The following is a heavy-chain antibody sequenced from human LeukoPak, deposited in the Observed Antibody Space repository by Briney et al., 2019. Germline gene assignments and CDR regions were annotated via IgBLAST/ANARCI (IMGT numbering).Heavy chain of an antibody. CDR2: IKQDGSDR. D-gene: IGHD6-19*01. CDR3: VRNLAVAGACFDS. CDR1: GFTFRNYW. V-gene: IGHV3-7*03. Sequence: GGSLRLSCAASGFTFRNYWMSWVRQAPGTGLEWVANIKQDGSDRNYVTSVRGRFTISRDNAESSLYLQMNSLRVEDTAVYYCVRNLAVAGACFDSWGQGTLVTVSS. J-gene: IGHJ4*02.